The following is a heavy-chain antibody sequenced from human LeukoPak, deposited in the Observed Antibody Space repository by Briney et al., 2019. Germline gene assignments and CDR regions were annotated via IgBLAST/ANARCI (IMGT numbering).Heavy chain of an antibody. CDR2: TYDSGSS. Sequence: SETLSLTCAVSGVSMRNYYWSWLRHPPGKGLEWIGYTYDSGSSSYNPSLRSRVSISIDTSKNQFSLNLSSVTAADTAVYYCARGWASSWYYFDFWGQGTLVTVSS. CDR1: GVSMRNYY. J-gene: IGHJ4*02. D-gene: IGHD2-2*01. V-gene: IGHV4-59*01. CDR3: ARGWASSWYYFDF.